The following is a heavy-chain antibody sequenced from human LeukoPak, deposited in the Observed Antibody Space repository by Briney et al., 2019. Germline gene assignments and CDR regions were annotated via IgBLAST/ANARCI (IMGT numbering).Heavy chain of an antibody. CDR3: AKDGGTDGSGSYYGLDY. V-gene: IGHV3-21*04. D-gene: IGHD3-10*01. CDR2: ISISSSYI. J-gene: IGHJ4*02. CDR1: GFTFTYHS. Sequence: AGGSLRLSCAASGFTFTYHSMNWVRQTPGKGLEWVSSISISSSYIYYADSVKGRFTISRDNAKNSLYLQMNSLRTEDTALYYCAKDGGTDGSGSYYGLDYWGQGTLVTVSS.